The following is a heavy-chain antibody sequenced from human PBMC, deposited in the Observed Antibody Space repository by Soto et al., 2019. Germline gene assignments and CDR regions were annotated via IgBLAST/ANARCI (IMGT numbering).Heavy chain of an antibody. D-gene: IGHD3-16*01. J-gene: IGHJ3*02. Sequence: EVRLLESGGGLTQPGGSLRLSCAASGFTFSRYCMSWVRQAPGKGLDWVAGIGRSGDNTWYIESVKGRFTISRDNSKNRLYLQMNSLRDEDTAVYFCAKVLDPLITASAFDSWGQGTTVTVSS. V-gene: IGHV3-23*01. CDR2: IGRSGDNT. CDR1: GFTFSRYC. CDR3: AKVLDPLITASAFDS.